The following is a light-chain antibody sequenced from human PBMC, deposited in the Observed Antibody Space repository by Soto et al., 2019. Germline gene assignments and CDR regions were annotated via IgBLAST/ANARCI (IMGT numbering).Light chain of an antibody. J-gene: IGKJ5*01. CDR1: QSIRSSY. CDR3: QQYGGSPPIT. V-gene: IGKV3-20*01. CDR2: GAS. Sequence: EIVLTQSPGTLSLFPGESATLSCRASQSIRSSYLAWYQQKPGQAPRLLIYGASSRATGIPDKFSGGGSGTDFTLTISRLEPEDFAVYYCQQYGGSPPITFGQGTRLEIK.